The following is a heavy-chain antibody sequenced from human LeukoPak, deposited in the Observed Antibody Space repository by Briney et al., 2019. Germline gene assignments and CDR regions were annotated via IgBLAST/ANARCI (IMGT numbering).Heavy chain of an antibody. Sequence: SETLSLTCAVYGGSFTGHYWTWIRQPPEKGLEWIGEINHSGRTFSAVSLKSQLSISVDTSKNQFSLKLTSVTAADTALYYCARCVTTRVVQSRCYFDSWGQGTLVTVSS. CDR2: INHSGRT. CDR1: GGSFTGHY. V-gene: IGHV4-34*01. J-gene: IGHJ4*02. D-gene: IGHD1-1*01. CDR3: ARCVTTRVVQSRCYFDS.